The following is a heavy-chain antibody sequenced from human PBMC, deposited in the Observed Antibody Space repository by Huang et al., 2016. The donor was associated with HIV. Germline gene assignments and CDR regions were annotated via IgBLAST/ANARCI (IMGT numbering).Heavy chain of an antibody. CDR1: GGSLSGQY. D-gene: IGHD3-3*02. V-gene: IGHV4-34*02. Sequence: QVHLQQWGAGLVRPSETLSLTCAVFGGSLSGQYWTWIRQSPGRGLEWIGEIGGIIGNVNYKSSLRSRLTISVNTAKNQFSLNLTSVTAADTGLYYCGRTGGYGRERFYHFSTDIWSPGTAVIVSS. CDR3: GRTGGYGRERFYHFSTDI. J-gene: IGHJ6*02. CDR2: IGGIIGNV.